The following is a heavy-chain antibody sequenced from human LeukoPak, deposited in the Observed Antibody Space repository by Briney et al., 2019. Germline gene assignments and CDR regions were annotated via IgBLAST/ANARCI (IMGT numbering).Heavy chain of an antibody. CDR2: ISAYNGNT. CDR3: ARVGLIQLWGNSNDY. Sequence: GASVTVSCTASGYTFTSYGISWVRQAPGQGLEWMGWISAYNGNTNYAQKLQGRVTMTTDTSTSTAYMELRSLRSDDTAVYYCARVGLIQLWGNSNDYWGQGTLVTVSS. V-gene: IGHV1-18*01. CDR1: GYTFTSYG. J-gene: IGHJ4*02. D-gene: IGHD5-18*01.